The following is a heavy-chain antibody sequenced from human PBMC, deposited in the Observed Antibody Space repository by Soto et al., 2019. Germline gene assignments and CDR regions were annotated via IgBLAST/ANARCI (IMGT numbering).Heavy chain of an antibody. CDR3: AREEYYYGSGAFFDY. CDR1: GGTFSSYT. J-gene: IGHJ4*02. D-gene: IGHD3-10*01. Sequence: QVQLVQSGAEVKKPGSSVKVSCKASGGTFSSYTISWVRQAPGQGLEWMGSIIPILGIANYAQKFQGRVTITADKSTSTADMELSSLRSEDTAVYYCAREEYYYGSGAFFDYWGQGTLVPVSS. CDR2: IIPILGIA. V-gene: IGHV1-69*08.